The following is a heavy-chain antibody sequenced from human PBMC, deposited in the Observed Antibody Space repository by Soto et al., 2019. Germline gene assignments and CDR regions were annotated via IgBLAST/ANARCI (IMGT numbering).Heavy chain of an antibody. J-gene: IGHJ4*02. CDR2: ISWNSGSI. CDR3: AKDKGLVLSFYGDY. V-gene: IGHV3-9*01. CDR1: GFTFDDYA. Sequence: EVQLVESGGGLVQPGRSLRLSCAASGFTFDDYAMHWVRQAPGKGLEWVSGISWNSGSIGYADSVKGRFTISRDNAKNYLYLQMNSLRAKARALYYCAKDKGLVLSFYGDYWGQGTRVTVSS. D-gene: IGHD6-19*01.